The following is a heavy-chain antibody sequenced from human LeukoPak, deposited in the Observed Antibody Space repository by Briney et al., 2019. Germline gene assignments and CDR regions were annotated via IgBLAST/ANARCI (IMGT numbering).Heavy chain of an antibody. J-gene: IGHJ5*02. CDR1: GFTFSSYG. Sequence: GGSLRLSCAASGFTFSSYGMHWVRQAPGKGLEWVAVISYDGSNKYYADSVKGRFIISRDNSKNTLYLQMNSLRAEDTAVYYCAKGVVVPAANNWFDPWGQGTLVTVSS. V-gene: IGHV3-30*18. CDR3: AKGVVVPAANNWFDP. D-gene: IGHD2-2*01. CDR2: ISYDGSNK.